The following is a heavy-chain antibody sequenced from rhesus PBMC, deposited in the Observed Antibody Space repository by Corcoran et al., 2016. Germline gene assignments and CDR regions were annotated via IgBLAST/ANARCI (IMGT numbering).Heavy chain of an antibody. J-gene: IGHJ4*01. V-gene: IGHV4-127*01. CDR1: GYSISSGYG. CDR2: IGGSSGST. CDR3: ARGYCTSTTCWNFDD. Sequence: QVQLQESGPGLVKPSETLSLTCAVSGYSISSGYGWSWIRQPPGKGLEWIGYIGGSSGSTNYNPSRKSRVTISKDTSKNQVSLKLSSLTAADTAVYYCARGYCTSTTCWNFDDWGQGVLVTVSS. D-gene: IGHD2-2*01.